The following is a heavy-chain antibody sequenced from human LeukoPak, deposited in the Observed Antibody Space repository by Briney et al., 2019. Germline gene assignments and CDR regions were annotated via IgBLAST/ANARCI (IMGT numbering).Heavy chain of an antibody. CDR2: ISAYNGNT. Sequence: ASVKVSCKASGYTFTSYGISWVRQAPGQGLKWTGWISAYNGNTNYAQKLQGRVTMTTDTSTSTAYMELRSLRSDDTAVYYCARASGYYGSGELDYWGQGTQVTVSS. CDR1: GYTFTSYG. V-gene: IGHV1-18*04. J-gene: IGHJ4*02. CDR3: ARASGYYGSGELDY. D-gene: IGHD3-10*01.